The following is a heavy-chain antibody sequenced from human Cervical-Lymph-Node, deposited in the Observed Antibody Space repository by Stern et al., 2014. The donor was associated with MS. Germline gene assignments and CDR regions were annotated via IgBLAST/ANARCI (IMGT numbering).Heavy chain of an antibody. CDR2: VYWDADR. D-gene: IGHD5-18*01. V-gene: IGHV2-5*02. CDR1: GFSLSTNGVG. CDR3: VHRRTGTAMDSYFDY. J-gene: IGHJ4*02. Sequence: QITLKESGPTLVKPTQTLTLTCTFSGFSLSTNGVGVGWIRQPPGKALEWLAVVYWDADRWYSPSLRSRLTITKDTSKNQVVLTMTNMDPVDTATYYCVHRRTGTAMDSYFDYWGQGTLVTVSS.